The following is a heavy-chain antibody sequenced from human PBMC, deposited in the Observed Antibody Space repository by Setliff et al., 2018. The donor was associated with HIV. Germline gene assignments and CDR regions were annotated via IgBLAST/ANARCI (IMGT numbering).Heavy chain of an antibody. CDR1: GGSISSYY. J-gene: IGHJ6*03. D-gene: IGHD3-10*01. Sequence: PSETLSLTCTVSGGSISSYYWSWIRQPPGKGLEWIGYIYTSGSTNYNPSLKSRVTISVDKSKNQFSLKLSSVTAADTAVYYCARVGSGSMDVWGKGTTVTVSS. CDR3: ARVGSGSMDV. CDR2: IYTSGST. V-gene: IGHV4-4*08.